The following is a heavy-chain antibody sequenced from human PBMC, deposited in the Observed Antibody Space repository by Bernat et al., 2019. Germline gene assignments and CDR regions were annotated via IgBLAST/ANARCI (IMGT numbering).Heavy chain of an antibody. V-gene: IGHV3-33*01. J-gene: IGHJ6*03. CDR3: ARDNYSGYMDV. D-gene: IGHD2-21*01. CDR2: IWYDGSNK. Sequence: QVQLVDSGGGVVQPGGSLRLSCAASGFTLRTYGMHWVRQAPGKGLEWVAVIWYDGSNKYYGDSVKGRFTISRDNSKNTLDLQMNSLRAEDTAVYYCARDNYSGYMDVWGKGTTVTVFS. CDR1: GFTLRTYG.